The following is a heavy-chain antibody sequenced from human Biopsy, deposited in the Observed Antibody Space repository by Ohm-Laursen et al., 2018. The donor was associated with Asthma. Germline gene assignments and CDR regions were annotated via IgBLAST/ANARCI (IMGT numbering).Heavy chain of an antibody. CDR1: GFTFSSYS. D-gene: IGHD5-18*01. CDR3: ARFKRGYSYGYAGVFDY. V-gene: IGHV3-48*02. Sequence: SLRLSCAASGFTFSSYSMNWVRQALGKGLAWVSYISSSSSTIYYVDSVKGRFTIPRDNAKNSLYLQMNSLRDEDTAVYYCARFKRGYSYGYAGVFDYWGQGTLVTVSS. J-gene: IGHJ4*02. CDR2: ISSSSSTI.